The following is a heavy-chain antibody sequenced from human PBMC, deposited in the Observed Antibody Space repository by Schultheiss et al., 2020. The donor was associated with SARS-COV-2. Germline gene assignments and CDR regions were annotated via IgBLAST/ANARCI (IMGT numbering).Heavy chain of an antibody. D-gene: IGHD6-13*01. Sequence: GGSLRLSCAASGFTFSSYWMSWVRQAPGKGLEWVANIKQDGSNKYYADSVKGRFTISRDNSKNTLYLQMNSLRAEDTAVYYCAKDRGIAAAGPPGPWGQGTLVTVSS. CDR1: GFTFSSYW. CDR3: AKDRGIAAAGPPGP. CDR2: IKQDGSNK. J-gene: IGHJ5*02. V-gene: IGHV3-7*01.